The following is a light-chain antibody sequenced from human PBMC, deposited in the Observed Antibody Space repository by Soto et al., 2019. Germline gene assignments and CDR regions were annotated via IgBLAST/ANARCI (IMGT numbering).Light chain of an antibody. CDR1: SSDVGSYNL. CDR2: EVS. CDR3: CSYAGSSTYAV. J-gene: IGLJ7*01. V-gene: IGLV2-23*02. Sequence: QSALTQPASVSGSPGQSITISCTGTSSDVGSYNLVSWYQQHPGKAPKLMIYEVSKQPSGVSNRFSGSKSGNTASLTISGLQAEDEADYYCCSYAGSSTYAVFGGGTQLTVL.